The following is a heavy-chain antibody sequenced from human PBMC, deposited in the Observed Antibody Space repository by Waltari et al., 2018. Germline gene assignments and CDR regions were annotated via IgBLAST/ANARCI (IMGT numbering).Heavy chain of an antibody. CDR2: IYTSGST. V-gene: IGHV4-4*07. CDR1: GGSISSYY. Sequence: QVQLQESGPGLVKPSETLSLTCTVSGGSISSYYWSWIRQPAGKGLEWIGHIYTSGSTNYNPSLKSRVTMSVDTSKNQFSLKLNSVTAADTAIYYCTRGRGGGGSSNNWFDPWGHGTLVIVSS. J-gene: IGHJ5*02. D-gene: IGHD1-26*01. CDR3: TRGRGGGGSSNNWFDP.